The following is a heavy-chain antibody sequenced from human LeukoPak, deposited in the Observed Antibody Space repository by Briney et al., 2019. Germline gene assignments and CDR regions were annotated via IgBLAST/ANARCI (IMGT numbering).Heavy chain of an antibody. CDR1: GGTFSSYA. J-gene: IGHJ6*02. V-gene: IGHV1-69*01. D-gene: IGHD2-2*01. Sequence: GASVKVSCKASGGTFSSYAISWVRQAPGQGLEWMGGIIPIFGTANYAQKFQGRVTITADESTSTAYMELSSLRSEDTAVYSCASPRCMGTSCSSTYYYYYGMDVWGQGTTVTVSS. CDR3: ASPRCMGTSCSSTYYYYYGMDV. CDR2: IIPIFGTA.